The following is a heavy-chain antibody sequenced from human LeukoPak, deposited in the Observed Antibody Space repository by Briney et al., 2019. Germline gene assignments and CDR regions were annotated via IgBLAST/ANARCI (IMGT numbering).Heavy chain of an antibody. Sequence: GGSLRLSCAASGFTFSNYALTWVRQAPGMGLEWVSSISGAGTYYADSVKGRFSISRDNYKNTLYLQMSSLRAEDTAVYYCARAPNGDYVGAFDFQRWGQGTLVTVSS. V-gene: IGHV3-23*01. CDR2: ISGAGT. CDR3: ARAPNGDYVGAFDFQR. J-gene: IGHJ1*01. D-gene: IGHD4-17*01. CDR1: GFTFSNYA.